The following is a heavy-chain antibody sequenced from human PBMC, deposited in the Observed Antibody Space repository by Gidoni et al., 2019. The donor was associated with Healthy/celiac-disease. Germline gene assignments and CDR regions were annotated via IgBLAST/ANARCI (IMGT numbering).Heavy chain of an antibody. CDR1: GFTFSNAW. CDR3: TTDRGPDPAAFDY. CDR2: IKSKTDGGTT. J-gene: IGHJ4*02. V-gene: IGHV3-15*01. Sequence: EVQLVESGGGLVKPGGSLRLSCAASGFTFSNAWMGWVRQAPGKGPEWVGRIKSKTDGGTTDYAAPVKGRFTISRDDSKNTLYLQMNSLKTEDTAVYYCTTDRGPDPAAFDYWGQGTLVTVSS. D-gene: IGHD3-16*01.